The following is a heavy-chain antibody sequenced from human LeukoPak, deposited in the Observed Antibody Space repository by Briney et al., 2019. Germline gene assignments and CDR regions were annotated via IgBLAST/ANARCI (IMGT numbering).Heavy chain of an antibody. Sequence: GGSLRLSCAASGFTFSSYWMNWVRQAPGKGLEWVSTISGSGGGTYYADSVKGRFTISRDNSKNTLYLQMNSLRAEDTAVYYCAKDSLGYCSGGSCYGRYYFDYWGQGTLVTVSS. CDR3: AKDSLGYCSGGSCYGRYYFDY. J-gene: IGHJ4*02. CDR2: ISGSGGGT. CDR1: GFTFSSYW. V-gene: IGHV3-23*01. D-gene: IGHD2-15*01.